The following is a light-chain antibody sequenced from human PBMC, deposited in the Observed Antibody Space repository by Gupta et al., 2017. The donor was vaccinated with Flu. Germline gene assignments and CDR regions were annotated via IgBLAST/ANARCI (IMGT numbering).Light chain of an antibody. CDR3: QQYGSPPPLT. CDR2: GAS. CDR1: QSVSGTF. Sequence: LSLSPGERATLSCRASQSVSGTFLAWYQQKPGQAPRLLIYGASSRATGIPDRFSGTGSGADFTLTISRREPEDFGVYYCQQYGSPPPLTFGGGTKVEIK. J-gene: IGKJ4*01. V-gene: IGKV3-20*01.